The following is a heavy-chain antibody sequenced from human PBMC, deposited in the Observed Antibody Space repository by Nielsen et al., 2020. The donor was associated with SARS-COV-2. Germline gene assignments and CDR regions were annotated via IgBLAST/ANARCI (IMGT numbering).Heavy chain of an antibody. CDR1: GFTFSSTY. Sequence: GESLKISCSASGFTFSSTYMDWVRQAPGQGPVWVSRINPSGSGTAYADSVKGRFAVSRDNAENTVVLQIHSLRFEDTAVYYCAGGADFWSGTQKYYMDVWGKGTTVIVSS. CDR2: INPSGSGT. D-gene: IGHD3-3*01. V-gene: IGHV3-74*01. CDR3: AGGADFWSGTQKYYMDV. J-gene: IGHJ6*03.